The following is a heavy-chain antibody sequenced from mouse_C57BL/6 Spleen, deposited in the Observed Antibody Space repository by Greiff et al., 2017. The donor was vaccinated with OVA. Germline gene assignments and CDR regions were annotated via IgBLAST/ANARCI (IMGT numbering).Heavy chain of an antibody. Sequence: EVQLQQSGPGLVKPGASVKISCTASGYTFTDYYLNWVQQSPGKSLEWLGDINPNNGGTSYNQPFKGQATWTVDKSSSTAYMERRSLTSEDSAVYYCARGYGYDEGHFDYWGQGTTLTVSS. V-gene: IGHV1-26*01. D-gene: IGHD2-2*01. CDR1: GYTFTDYY. CDR3: ARGYGYDEGHFDY. CDR2: INPNNGGT. J-gene: IGHJ2*01.